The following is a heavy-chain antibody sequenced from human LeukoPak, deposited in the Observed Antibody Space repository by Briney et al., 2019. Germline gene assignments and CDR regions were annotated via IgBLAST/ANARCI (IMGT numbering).Heavy chain of an antibody. Sequence: SVKVSCKASGYTFAIYGISWVRQAPGQGLEWMGGFTTILRTPTYAQKFQDRVKLIADEVTGTVYMDLGGLRSEDTAIYYCARRLHARRDPYNPFDSWGQGTLVTVSA. CDR1: GYTFAIYG. V-gene: IGHV1-69*13. CDR3: ARRLHARRDPYNPFDS. CDR2: FTTILRTP. J-gene: IGHJ4*02. D-gene: IGHD5-24*01.